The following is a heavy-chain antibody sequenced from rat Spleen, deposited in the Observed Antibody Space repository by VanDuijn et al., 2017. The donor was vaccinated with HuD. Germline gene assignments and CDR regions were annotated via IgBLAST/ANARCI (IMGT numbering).Heavy chain of an antibody. V-gene: IGHV5-58*01. CDR3: AKDWRSGYHFDY. CDR2: INTDGGST. CDR1: GFTFSNYW. J-gene: IGHJ2*01. Sequence: EVQLVESGGGLVQPGRSLKLSCVASGFTFSNYWMYWIRQAPGKGLEWVSSINTDGGSTYYPDSVKGRFTISRDNAENTIYLQMNSLRSEDTATYYCAKDWRSGYHFDYWGQGVMVTVSS. D-gene: IGHD4-3*01.